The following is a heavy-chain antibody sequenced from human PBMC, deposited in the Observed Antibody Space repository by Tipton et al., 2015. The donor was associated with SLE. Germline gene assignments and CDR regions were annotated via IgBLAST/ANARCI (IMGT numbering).Heavy chain of an antibody. J-gene: IGHJ4*02. Sequence: TLSLTCTVSGGSISSGSYYWSWIRQPAGKGLEWIAYIYTSGSGSTNYNPSLKSRVTISVDTSKNQLSLKLSSVTATDTAVYYCARDGDSGYGKFDYWGQGTLVTVSS. CDR1: GGSISSGSYY. CDR2: IYTSGSGST. CDR3: ARDGDSGYGKFDY. V-gene: IGHV4-61*09. D-gene: IGHD5-12*01.